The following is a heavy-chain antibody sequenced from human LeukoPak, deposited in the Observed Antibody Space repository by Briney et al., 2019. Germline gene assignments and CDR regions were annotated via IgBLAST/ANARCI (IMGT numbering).Heavy chain of an antibody. CDR1: GFTFSDYY. J-gene: IGHJ4*02. V-gene: IGHV3-11*04. D-gene: IGHD6-19*01. CDR2: ISSSGSTI. CDR3: AREHLGVAAADY. Sequence: GGSLRLSCAVSGFTFSDYYMNWIRQAPGKGLEWVSYISSSGSTIYYADSLKGRFTISRDNAKNSVYLQMNSLRAEDTAVYYCAREHLGVAAADYWGQGTLVTVSS.